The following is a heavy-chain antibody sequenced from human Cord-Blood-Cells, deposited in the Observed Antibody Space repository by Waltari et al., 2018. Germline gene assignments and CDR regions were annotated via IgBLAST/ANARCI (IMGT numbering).Heavy chain of an antibody. J-gene: IGHJ4*02. V-gene: IGHV1-24*01. Sequence: QVQLVQSGAAVKKPGASVKVSCKVSGYTLTELSMHWVRQAPGKGLEWMGGFDPEDGETIYAQKFQGRVTMTEDTSTDTAYMELSSLRSEYTAVYYCATAVQYCSSTSCYTRIFDYWGQGTLVTVSS. CDR1: GYTLTELS. CDR2: FDPEDGET. CDR3: ATAVQYCSSTSCYTRIFDY. D-gene: IGHD2-2*02.